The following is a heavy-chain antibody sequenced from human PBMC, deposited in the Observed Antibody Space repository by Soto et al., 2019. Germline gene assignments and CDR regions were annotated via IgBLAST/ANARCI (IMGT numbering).Heavy chain of an antibody. CDR1: GGSISSGGYY. V-gene: IGHV4-31*03. J-gene: IGHJ5*02. CDR2: FYYGGTT. Sequence: SETLSLPCTVSGGSISSGGYYWTWLRHHPGKGLERIGYFYYGGTTYYNPSLKSRVGISVDTSKNHFSLSLSSVTAADTAVYYCARASSGSRQDLFDPWGPGNLVTV. D-gene: IGHD1-26*01. CDR3: ARASSGSRQDLFDP.